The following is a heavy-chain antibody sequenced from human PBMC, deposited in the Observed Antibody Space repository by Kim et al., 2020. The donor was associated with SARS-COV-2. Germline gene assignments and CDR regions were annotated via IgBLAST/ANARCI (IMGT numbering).Heavy chain of an antibody. Sequence: GGSLRLSCAASGFTFSDYYMTWIRQAPGKGLEWISYISSSARTIYYADSVKGRFTLSRDNAKNSLYLQMSSLRVEDTAVYYCARGFKGRVVVMGTYAFDIWGQGTMVTVSS. V-gene: IGHV3-11*01. CDR1: GFTFSDYY. D-gene: IGHD3-22*01. CDR3: ARGFKGRVVVMGTYAFDI. CDR2: ISSSARTI. J-gene: IGHJ3*02.